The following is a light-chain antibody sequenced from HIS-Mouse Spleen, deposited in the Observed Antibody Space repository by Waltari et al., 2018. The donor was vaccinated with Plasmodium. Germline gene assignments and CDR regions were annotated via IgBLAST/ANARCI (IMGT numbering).Light chain of an antibody. CDR3: QQSCSTWT. Sequence: DIQMTPSPSSLSASVGDRVTITCRASQSISSYLNWYQQKPGKAPTLLNYAASSLQSGVPSRFSGSGSGTDFTLTSSRLQPEDVATYYCQQSCSTWTFGQGTKVEIK. CDR1: QSISSY. J-gene: IGKJ1*01. V-gene: IGKV1-39*01. CDR2: AAS.